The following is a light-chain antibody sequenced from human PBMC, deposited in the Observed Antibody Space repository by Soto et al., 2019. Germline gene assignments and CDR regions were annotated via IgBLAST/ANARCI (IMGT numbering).Light chain of an antibody. CDR3: SSYIGSITFLV. V-gene: IGLV2-14*01. Sequence: QSALTQPASVSGSPGQPITISCTGTSSDVGANNYVSWYQHHPGKAPKLLIYDVSNRPSGVSSRFSGSKSGNTASLAISGLQAEDEADYYCSSYIGSITFLVLGGGTKVTVL. CDR2: DVS. J-gene: IGLJ2*01. CDR1: SSDVGANNY.